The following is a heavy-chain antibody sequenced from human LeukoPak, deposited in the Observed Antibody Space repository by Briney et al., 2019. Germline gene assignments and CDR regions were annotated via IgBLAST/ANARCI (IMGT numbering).Heavy chain of an antibody. CDR3: ARGLRVRLNYFDY. CDR2: INPNSGGT. CDR1: GYTFTGYY. V-gene: IGHV1-2*02. Sequence: ASVKVSCKASGYTFTGYYMHGVRQAPGQELEWMGWINPNSGGTNYAQKFQGRVTMTRDTSISTAYMELSRLRSDDTAVYYCARGLRVRLNYFDYWGQGTLVTVSS. D-gene: IGHD5-12*01. J-gene: IGHJ4*02.